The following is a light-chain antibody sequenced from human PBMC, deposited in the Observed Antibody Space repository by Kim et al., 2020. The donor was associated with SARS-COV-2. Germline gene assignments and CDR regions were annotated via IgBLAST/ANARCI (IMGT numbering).Light chain of an antibody. Sequence: GQSITISCTGTSSDVGCQTYISWYQQHPGKAPKLMIHDVTQRPSGVSVRFSGSKSGNTASLTISGLQAEDEADYYCSSFTSSNTWVFGGGTKVTVL. CDR2: DVT. J-gene: IGLJ3*02. CDR3: SSFTSSNTWV. CDR1: SSDVGCQTY. V-gene: IGLV2-14*03.